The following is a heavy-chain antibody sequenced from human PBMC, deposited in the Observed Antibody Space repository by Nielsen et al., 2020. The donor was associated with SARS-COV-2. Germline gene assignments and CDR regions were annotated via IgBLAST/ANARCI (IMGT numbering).Heavy chain of an antibody. V-gene: IGHV3-11*05. CDR1: GFTFSDYY. CDR3: ARAPAQTDIVVVPAAMLHYYYGMDV. Sequence: LKISCAASGFTFSDYYMSWIRQAPGKGLEWVSYISSSSSYTNYADSVKGRFTISRDNAKNSLYLQMNSLRAEDTAVYYCARAPAQTDIVVVPAAMLHYYYGMDVWGQGTTVTVSS. CDR2: ISSSSSYT. D-gene: IGHD2-2*01. J-gene: IGHJ6*02.